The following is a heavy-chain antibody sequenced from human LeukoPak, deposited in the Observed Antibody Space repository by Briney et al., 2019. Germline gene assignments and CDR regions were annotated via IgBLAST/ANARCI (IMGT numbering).Heavy chain of an antibody. V-gene: IGHV4-30-4*08. CDR1: GGSISSGDYY. CDR3: ARRRYYDFWSGYLGPDAFDI. CDR2: IYYSGST. D-gene: IGHD3-3*01. J-gene: IGHJ3*02. Sequence: SETLSLTCTVSGGSISSGDYYWSWIRQPPGKGLEWIGYIYYSGSTYYNPSLKSRVTISVDTSKNQFSLKLSSVTAADTAVYYCARRRYYDFWSGYLGPDAFDIWGQGTMVTVSS.